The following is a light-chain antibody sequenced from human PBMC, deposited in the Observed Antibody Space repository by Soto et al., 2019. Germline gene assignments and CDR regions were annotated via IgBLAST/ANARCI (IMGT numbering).Light chain of an antibody. V-gene: IGLV2-14*01. CDR2: EVT. CDR1: SSDVGGYKY. CDR3: SSYTSSSTLV. Sequence: QSALTQPASVSGSPGQSITISCTGTSSDVGGYKYVSWYQQHPGKAPRLMIYEVTNRPSGVSNRFSGSKSGNTASLTISGLQADDEADYYCSSYTSSSTLVFGGGT. J-gene: IGLJ2*01.